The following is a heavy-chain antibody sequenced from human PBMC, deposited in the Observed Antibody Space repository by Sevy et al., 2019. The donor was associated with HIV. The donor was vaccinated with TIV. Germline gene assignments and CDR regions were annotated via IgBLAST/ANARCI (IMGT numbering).Heavy chain of an antibody. V-gene: IGHV3-23*01. J-gene: IGHJ3*01. CDR2: LSGSGGSI. CDR3: AKDLIWELRDSFDV. Sequence: GGSLRLSCAASGFTSSNYAMSWVRQAPGKGLEWVSGLSGSGGSIYYADSVKGRFTISRDNSRNTLYLQMNSLRAEDTAVYYCAKDLIWELRDSFDVWGQGTMVTVSS. D-gene: IGHD1-26*01. CDR1: GFTSSNYA.